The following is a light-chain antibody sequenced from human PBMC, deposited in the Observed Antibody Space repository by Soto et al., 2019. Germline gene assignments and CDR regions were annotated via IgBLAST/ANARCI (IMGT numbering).Light chain of an antibody. V-gene: IGKV3-20*01. CDR1: QSVTSSY. CDR2: AAS. J-gene: IGKJ5*01. CDR3: QQYGGSPIT. Sequence: EIVLTQSPGTLSLSPGERATLSCRASQSVTSSYLAWYQQKPGQAPRLLIYAASSRATGIPARFSGSGSGTEFTLSISRLEPEDFAVYYCQQYGGSPITFGQGTRLEIK.